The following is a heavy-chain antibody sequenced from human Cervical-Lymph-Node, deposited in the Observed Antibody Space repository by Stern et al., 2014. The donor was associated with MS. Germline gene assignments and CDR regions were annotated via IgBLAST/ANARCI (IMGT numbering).Heavy chain of an antibody. D-gene: IGHD2-2*01. V-gene: IGHV1-69*01. J-gene: IGHJ6*02. CDR3: ASAHPATRRGYKGMNV. Sequence: VQLVESGSEVRKPGSSVNVSCKASGGTFRSFAVNLVRQAPGQGLAWVGGIIPVCGTPTYAQKFQGRVTIISDESTNTVYVELSSLTTDDTATYFCASAHPATRRGYKGMNVWGQGTTIAVSS. CDR2: IIPVCGTP. CDR1: GGTFRSFA.